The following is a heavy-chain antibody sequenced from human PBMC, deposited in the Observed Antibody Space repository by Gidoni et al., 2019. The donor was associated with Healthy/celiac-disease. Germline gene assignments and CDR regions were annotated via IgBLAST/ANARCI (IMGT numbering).Heavy chain of an antibody. J-gene: IGHJ4*02. CDR1: GGSISSSSYY. D-gene: IGHD2-8*01. CDR3: ARQDIVLMVYVFDY. CDR2: IYYSGST. V-gene: IGHV4-39*01. Sequence: QLQLQESGPGLVKPSETLSLTCTVSGGSISSSSYYWGWVRQPPGKGLEWIGSIYYSGSTYYTPSLKSRVTISVDTSKNQFSLKLSSVTAADTAVYYCARQDIVLMVYVFDYWGQGTLVTVSS.